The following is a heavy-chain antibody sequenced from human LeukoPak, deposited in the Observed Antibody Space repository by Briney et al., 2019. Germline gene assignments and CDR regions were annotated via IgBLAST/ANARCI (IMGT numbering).Heavy chain of an antibody. CDR1: GGSISSYY. J-gene: IGHJ4*02. Sequence: PSETLSLTCTVSGGSISSYYWSWIRQPPGKGLEWIGYIYYSGSTNYNPSLKSRVTISVDTSKNQFSLKLSSVTAADTAVYYCARDGGRGAVDYWGQGTLVTASS. CDR3: ARDGGRGAVDY. CDR2: IYYSGST. D-gene: IGHD2-15*01. V-gene: IGHV4-59*01.